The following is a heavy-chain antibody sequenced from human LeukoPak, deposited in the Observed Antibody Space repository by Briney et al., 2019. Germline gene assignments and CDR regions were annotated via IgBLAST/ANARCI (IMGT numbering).Heavy chain of an antibody. CDR3: ARDHHRRLYDSQARDTFDF. D-gene: IGHD3-22*01. J-gene: IGHJ3*01. CDR1: GFTFSSYS. CDR2: ISSSSSTI. V-gene: IGHV3-48*01. Sequence: GGSLRLSCAASGFTFSSYSMNWVRQAPGKGLEWVSYISSSSSTIYYADSVKGRFTISRDNAKNSLYLQMNSLRAEDTAVYYCARDHHRRLYDSQARDTFDFWGQGTMVTVSS.